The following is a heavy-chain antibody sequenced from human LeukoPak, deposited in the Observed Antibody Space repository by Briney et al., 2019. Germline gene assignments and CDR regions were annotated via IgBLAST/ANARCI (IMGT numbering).Heavy chain of an antibody. CDR2: IYSGGST. D-gene: IGHD5-18*01. J-gene: IGHJ4*02. Sequence: QPGGSLRLSCAASGCSVSSNYMSWVRQAPGKGLEWVSLIYSGGSTYYADSVKGRFTISRDTSKNTLYLQMNSLRPEGTAVYYCASGLRAVWIQLSGPDYWGQGTLVTVSS. CDR1: GCSVSSNY. CDR3: ASGLRAVWIQLSGPDY. V-gene: IGHV3-53*01.